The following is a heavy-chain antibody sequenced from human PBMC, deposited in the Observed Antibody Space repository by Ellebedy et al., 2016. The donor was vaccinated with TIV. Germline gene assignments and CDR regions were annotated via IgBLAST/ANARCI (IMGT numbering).Heavy chain of an antibody. J-gene: IGHJ4*02. CDR1: GGSISSSTW. V-gene: IGHV4-4*02. Sequence: MPSETLSLTCAVSGGSISSSTWWCWVRQPPGQGLEWIGEFYVSGSTNYNPSLKSRVTISVDRSKNQFSLNLSSVTAGDTAGYYCSMGGASFDYWGQGTLVTVSS. CDR3: SMGGASFDY. D-gene: IGHD3-10*01. CDR2: FYVSGST.